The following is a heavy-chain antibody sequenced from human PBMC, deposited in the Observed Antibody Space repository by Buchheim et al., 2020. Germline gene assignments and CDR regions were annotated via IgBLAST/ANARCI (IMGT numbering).Heavy chain of an antibody. CDR3: AKDLLCSSTSCAHKGYGMDV. J-gene: IGHJ6*02. CDR1: GFTFSSYG. Sequence: QVQLVESGGGVVQPGRSLRLSCAASGFTFSSYGMHWVRQAPGKGLEWVAVISSDGSNKYYADSVKGRLTLSRDNSKNTLYLQMNSLRAEDTAVYYCAKDLLCSSTSCAHKGYGMDVWGQGTT. CDR2: ISSDGSNK. V-gene: IGHV3-30*18. D-gene: IGHD2-2*01.